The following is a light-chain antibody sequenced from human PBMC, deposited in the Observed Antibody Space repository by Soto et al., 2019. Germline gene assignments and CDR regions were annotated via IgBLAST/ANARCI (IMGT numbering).Light chain of an antibody. Sequence: QSVLTQPPSVSGAPGQRVTIPCTGGGSNIGAGYDVHWYQQLPGTAPKFLMSGNDNRPSEVPDRFSGSQSGTSASLAISGLQAEDEADYYCQSYDSSLSGSIFGGGTKLTVL. J-gene: IGLJ2*01. CDR3: QSYDSSLSGSI. CDR1: GSNIGAGYD. V-gene: IGLV1-40*01. CDR2: GND.